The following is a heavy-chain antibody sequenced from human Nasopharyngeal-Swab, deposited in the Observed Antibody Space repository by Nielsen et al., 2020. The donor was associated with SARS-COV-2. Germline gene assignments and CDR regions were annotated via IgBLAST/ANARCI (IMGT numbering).Heavy chain of an antibody. Sequence: GESLKISCQGSGYSFTSYWISWVRQMPGKGLEWMGSIEPSDSYTNYSPSFQGHVTISADKSISTAYLQWSSLKASDTAMYYFARHSGRALFPWGQGTLVTVSS. V-gene: IGHV5-10-1*01. J-gene: IGHJ5*02. D-gene: IGHD3-10*01. CDR1: GYSFTSYW. CDR3: ARHSGRALFP. CDR2: IEPSDSYT.